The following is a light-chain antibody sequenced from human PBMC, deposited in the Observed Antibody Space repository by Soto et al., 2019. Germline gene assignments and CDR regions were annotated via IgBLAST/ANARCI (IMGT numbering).Light chain of an antibody. CDR2: AAS. Sequence: IHMTQSPFSLSASVGDRVSITCRASQSIGSSLNWYQFKSGKVPKLLISAASNLQSGVPSRFGGSASGTDFILTITSLQPEDFATYYCQQGYGLPFTFGPGTK. V-gene: IGKV1-39*01. CDR1: QSIGSS. CDR3: QQGYGLPFT. J-gene: IGKJ3*01.